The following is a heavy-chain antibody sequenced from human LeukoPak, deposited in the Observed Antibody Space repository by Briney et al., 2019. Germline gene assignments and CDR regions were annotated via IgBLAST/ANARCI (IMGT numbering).Heavy chain of an antibody. J-gene: IGHJ6*03. CDR1: GFTFSRYA. V-gene: IGHV3-30*18. Sequence: GGSLRLSYAASGFTFSRYAMHWVRQAAGKGLDGVTSISYDGSNKYYADSVKGRFTISRDNSKNTLYLQLDSLRPEDTAVYYCAKSRLVAVVAAYMDVGGKGTTVTVS. D-gene: IGHD2-15*01. CDR3: AKSRLVAVVAAYMDV. CDR2: ISYDGSNK.